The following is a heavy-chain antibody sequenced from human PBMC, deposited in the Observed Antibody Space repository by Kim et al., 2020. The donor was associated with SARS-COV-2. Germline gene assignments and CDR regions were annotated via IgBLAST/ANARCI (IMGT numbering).Heavy chain of an antibody. J-gene: IGHJ6*02. D-gene: IGHD5-18*01. CDR2: ISWDGGST. CDR3: AKGDVDSYGSSGMDV. Sequence: GGSLRLSCAASGFTFDDYTMHWVRQAPGKGLEWVSLISWDGGSTYYADSVKGRFTISRDNSKNSLYLQMNSLRTEDTALYYCAKGDVDSYGSSGMDVWGQGATGTVSS. V-gene: IGHV3-43*01. CDR1: GFTFDDYT.